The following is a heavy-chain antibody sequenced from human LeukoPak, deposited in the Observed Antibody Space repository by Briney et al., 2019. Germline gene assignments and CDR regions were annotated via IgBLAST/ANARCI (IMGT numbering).Heavy chain of an antibody. CDR1: GFTFSSYS. D-gene: IGHD5-12*01. CDR3: ARAESIVATIDY. J-gene: IGHJ4*02. Sequence: GGSLRLSCAASGFTFSSYSMNWVRQAPGKGLEWVSSISSSSSYIYYADSVKGRFTIPRDNAKNSLYLQMNSLRAEDTAVYYCARAESIVATIDYWGQGTLVTVSS. CDR2: ISSSSSYI. V-gene: IGHV3-21*01.